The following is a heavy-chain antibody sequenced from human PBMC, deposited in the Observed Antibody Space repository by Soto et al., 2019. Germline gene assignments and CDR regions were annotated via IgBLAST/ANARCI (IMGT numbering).Heavy chain of an antibody. CDR3: ARDTYYYDSSGGSTYYYGMDV. Sequence: ASVKVSCKASGYTFTSYGISWVRQAPGQGLEWMGWISAYNGNTNYAQKLQGRVTMTTDTSTSTAYMELRSLRSDDTAVYYCARDTYYYDSSGGSTYYYGMDVWGHGTTVTVSS. CDR1: GYTFTSYG. D-gene: IGHD3-22*01. J-gene: IGHJ6*02. V-gene: IGHV1-18*01. CDR2: ISAYNGNT.